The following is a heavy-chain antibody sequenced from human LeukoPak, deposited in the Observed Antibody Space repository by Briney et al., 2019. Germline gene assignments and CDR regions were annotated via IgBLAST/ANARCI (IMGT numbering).Heavy chain of an antibody. Sequence: SETLSLTCAVYGGSFSGYYWSWIRQPPGKGLEWIGEINHSGSTNYNPSLKSRVTISVDTSKNQFSLKLSSVTAADTAVYYCARFMVRGVIRHYYYGMDVWGQGATVTVSS. CDR1: GGSFSGYY. CDR3: ARFMVRGVIRHYYYGMDV. D-gene: IGHD3-10*01. CDR2: INHSGST. J-gene: IGHJ6*02. V-gene: IGHV4-34*01.